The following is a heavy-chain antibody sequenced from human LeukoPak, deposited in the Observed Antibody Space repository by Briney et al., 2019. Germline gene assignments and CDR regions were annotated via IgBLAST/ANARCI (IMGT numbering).Heavy chain of an antibody. V-gene: IGHV3-30*02. J-gene: IGHJ4*02. D-gene: IGHD2-2*01. CDR2: IRYDGSNK. Sequence: GGSLRLSCAASGFTFSSYGMHWVRQAPGKWLEWVAFIRYDGSNKYYADSVKGRFTISRDNSKNTLYLQMNSLRAEDTAVYYCAKDPCSSTSCPFDYLGQGTLVTVSS. CDR1: GFTFSSYG. CDR3: AKDPCSSTSCPFDY.